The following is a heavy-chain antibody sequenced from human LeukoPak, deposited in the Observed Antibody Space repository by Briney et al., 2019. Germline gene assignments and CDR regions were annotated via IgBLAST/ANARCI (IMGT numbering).Heavy chain of an antibody. Sequence: SETLSLTCTVSGYSISSGYYWGWIRQPPGKGLEWIGSIYHSGSTYYNPSLKSRVTISVDTSKNQFSLKLSSVTAADAAVYFCARAYRSSWYANWFDPWGQGTLVTVSS. V-gene: IGHV4-38-2*02. CDR3: ARAYRSSWYANWFDP. J-gene: IGHJ5*02. CDR1: GYSISSGYY. CDR2: IYHSGST. D-gene: IGHD6-13*01.